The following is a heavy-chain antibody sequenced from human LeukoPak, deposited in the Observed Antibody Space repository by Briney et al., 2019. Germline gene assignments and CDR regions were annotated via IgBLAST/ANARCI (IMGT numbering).Heavy chain of an antibody. CDR2: IVVGSGNT. CDR1: GFTFTSSA. CDR3: AARPWGNYGDYSED. V-gene: IGHV1-58*01. Sequence: SVKVSCKASGFTFTSSAVQWVRQARGQRLEGIGWIVVGSGNTNYAQKFQERVTITRDMSTSTAYMELSSLRSEDTAVYYCAARPWGNYGDYSEDWGQGTLVTVSS. D-gene: IGHD4-17*01. J-gene: IGHJ4*02.